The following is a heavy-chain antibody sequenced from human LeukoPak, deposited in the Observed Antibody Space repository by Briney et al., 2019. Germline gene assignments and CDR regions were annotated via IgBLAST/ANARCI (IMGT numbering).Heavy chain of an antibody. CDR1: GGTFSSYA. D-gene: IGHD6-19*01. V-gene: IGHV1-69*13. Sequence: SVTVSCKASGGTFSSYAISWVRQAPGQGLEWMGGIIPIFGTANYAQKFQGRVTITADESTSTAYMELSSLRSEDTAVYYCARGQSSGWRPFDYWGQGTLVTVSS. J-gene: IGHJ4*02. CDR3: ARGQSSGWRPFDY. CDR2: IIPIFGTA.